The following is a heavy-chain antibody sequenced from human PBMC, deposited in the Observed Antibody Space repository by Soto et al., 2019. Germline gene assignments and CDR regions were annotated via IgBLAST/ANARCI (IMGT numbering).Heavy chain of an antibody. Sequence: EVQLLESGGGLVQPGGSLRLSCAASGFKFYSYAMNWVLQAPGKGLEWVSGIDGSAVGTYYADSVKGRFAISRDNSGNTLYLQMHSLRVEDTAVYYCAKEGAWIHAKIDHWGQGTLVTVYS. D-gene: IGHD5-18*01. CDR2: IDGSAVGT. J-gene: IGHJ4*02. CDR1: GFKFYSYA. CDR3: AKEGAWIHAKIDH. V-gene: IGHV3-23*01.